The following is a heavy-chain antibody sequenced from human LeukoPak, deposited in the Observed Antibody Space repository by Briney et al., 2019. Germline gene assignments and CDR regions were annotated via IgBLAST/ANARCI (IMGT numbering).Heavy chain of an antibody. J-gene: IGHJ4*02. D-gene: IGHD4-23*01. V-gene: IGHV3-23*01. CDR1: GFTFSSYA. CDR3: AKERATVVTPSVHFDY. Sequence: GGSLRLSCAASGFTFSSYAMSWVRQAPGKGLEWVSAISGSGGSTYYADSVKGRFTISRDNSKNTLYLQMNSLRAEDTAVYYCAKERATVVTPSVHFDYWGQGTLVTVSS. CDR2: ISGSGGST.